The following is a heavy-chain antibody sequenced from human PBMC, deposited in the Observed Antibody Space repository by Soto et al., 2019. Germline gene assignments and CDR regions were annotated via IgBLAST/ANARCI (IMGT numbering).Heavy chain of an antibody. CDR2: ISGSGGST. CDR1: GLTFSSYA. Sequence: GGSLRLSCAASGLTFSSYAMNWVRQAPGKGLEWVSAISGSGGSTYYADSVKGRFTISRDNSKNTLFLQMNSLRAEDTAVYFCAKIPSVVLVPSTLGGNNWFDPWGQGTLVTVSS. CDR3: AKIPSVVLVPSTLGGNNWFDP. V-gene: IGHV3-23*01. D-gene: IGHD2-15*01. J-gene: IGHJ5*02.